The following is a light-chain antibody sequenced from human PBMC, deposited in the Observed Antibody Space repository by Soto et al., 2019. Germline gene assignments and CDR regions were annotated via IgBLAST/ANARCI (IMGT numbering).Light chain of an antibody. CDR1: TGAVTSGHY. CDR3: LLSYNTVLI. V-gene: IGLV7-46*01. J-gene: IGLJ2*01. CDR2: DTF. Sequence: QTVVTQEPSLTVSPGGTVTLTCGSSTGAVTSGHYPYWFQQKPGQAPKTLIYDTFNTHSWTPARFSGSLLGGKAALTLSGAQPEDEAVYFCLLSYNTVLIFGGGTKLTVL.